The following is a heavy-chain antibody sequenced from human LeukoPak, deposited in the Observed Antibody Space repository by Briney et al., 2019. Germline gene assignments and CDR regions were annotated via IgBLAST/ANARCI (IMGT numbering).Heavy chain of an antibody. CDR2: IYTSGST. CDR3: AMGNDYDFWSGYYYYYMDV. V-gene: IGHV4-61*02. J-gene: IGHJ6*03. Sequence: SETLSLTCTVSGGSISSGSYYWSWIRQPAGKGLEWIGRIYTSGSTNYNPSLKSRVTISADTSKNQFSLKLSSVTAADTAVYYCAMGNDYDFWSGYYYYYMDVWGKGATVTVSS. CDR1: GGSISSGSYY. D-gene: IGHD3-3*01.